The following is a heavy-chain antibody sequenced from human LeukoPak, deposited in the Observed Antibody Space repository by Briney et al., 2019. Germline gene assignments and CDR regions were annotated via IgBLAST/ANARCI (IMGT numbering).Heavy chain of an antibody. CDR3: ARNYYDSRLVDY. CDR1: GFSLSNARMG. V-gene: IGHV2-26*01. Sequence: SGPTLVKPTQTLTLTCTVSGFSLSNARMGVSWIRQPPGKALEWLAHIFSNDEKSYSTSLKSRLTISKDTSKSQVVLTMTNLDPVDTATYYCARNYYDSRLVDYWGQGTLVTVSS. D-gene: IGHD3-22*01. J-gene: IGHJ4*02. CDR2: IFSNDEK.